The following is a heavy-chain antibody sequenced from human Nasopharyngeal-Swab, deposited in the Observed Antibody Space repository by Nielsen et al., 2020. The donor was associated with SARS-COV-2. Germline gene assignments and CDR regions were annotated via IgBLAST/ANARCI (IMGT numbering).Heavy chain of an antibody. J-gene: IGHJ4*02. D-gene: IGHD4-17*01. CDR2: INHSGST. V-gene: IGHV4-34*01. CDR3: ARGHDYGDFDY. Sequence: SETLSLTCAVYGGSFSGYYWSWIRQPPGRGLEWIGEINHSGSTNYNPSLKSRVTISVDTSKNQFSLKLSSVTAADTAVYYCARGHDYGDFDYWGQGTLVTVSS. CDR1: GGSFSGYY.